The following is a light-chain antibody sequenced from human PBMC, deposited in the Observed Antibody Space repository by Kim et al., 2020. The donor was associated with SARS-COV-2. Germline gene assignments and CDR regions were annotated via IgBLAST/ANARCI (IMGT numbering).Light chain of an antibody. CDR3: QQYNSYPT. J-gene: IGKJ1*01. Sequence: SASVGGGVTITCRASQSASTWLAWYQQKPGKAPKLLIYDASSLESGVPSRFSGSGSGTEFTLTISSLQPDDFATYYCQQYNSYPTFGQGTKVDIK. CDR2: DAS. CDR1: QSASTW. V-gene: IGKV1-5*01.